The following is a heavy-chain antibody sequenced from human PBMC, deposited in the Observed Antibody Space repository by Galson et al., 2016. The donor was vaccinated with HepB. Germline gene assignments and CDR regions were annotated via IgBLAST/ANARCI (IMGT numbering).Heavy chain of an antibody. CDR3: TRNQGSGGGSCYDN. D-gene: IGHD2-15*01. Sequence: SLRLSCAASGFIFEDHGMSWVRLVPGKGLEWVSGITWIGGSAIYADSVKGRFTISRGSAKTSLYLQMNSLRSEDTALYYCTRNQGSGGGSCYDNWGQGTLVTVSS. CDR2: ITWIGGSA. V-gene: IGHV3-20*04. CDR1: GFIFEDHG. J-gene: IGHJ4*02.